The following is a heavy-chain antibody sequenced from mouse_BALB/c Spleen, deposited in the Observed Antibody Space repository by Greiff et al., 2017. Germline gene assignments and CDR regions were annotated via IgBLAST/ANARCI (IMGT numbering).Heavy chain of an antibody. Sequence: VQLKESGPGLVKPSQSLSLTCSVTGYSITSGYYWNWIRQFPGNKLEWMGYISYDGSNNYNPSLKNRISITRDTSKNQFFLKLNSVTTEDTATYYCALLLRPLDYWGQGTTLTVSS. V-gene: IGHV3-6*02. CDR3: ALLLRPLDY. CDR1: GYSITSGYY. D-gene: IGHD1-1*01. J-gene: IGHJ2*01. CDR2: ISYDGSN.